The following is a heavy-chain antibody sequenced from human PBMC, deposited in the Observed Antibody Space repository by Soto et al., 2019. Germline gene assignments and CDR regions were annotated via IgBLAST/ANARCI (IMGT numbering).Heavy chain of an antibody. D-gene: IGHD3-10*01. Sequence: SETLSLTCTVSGGSISRGGYYWSWIRQHPGKGLEWIGYIYYSGSTYYNPSVKSRVTISVDTSKNQFSLKLSSVTPADTAVYYCSISIRESRGWFDPWGQGTLVTVSS. CDR3: SISIRESRGWFDP. V-gene: IGHV4-31*03. J-gene: IGHJ5*02. CDR1: GGSISRGGYY. CDR2: IYYSGST.